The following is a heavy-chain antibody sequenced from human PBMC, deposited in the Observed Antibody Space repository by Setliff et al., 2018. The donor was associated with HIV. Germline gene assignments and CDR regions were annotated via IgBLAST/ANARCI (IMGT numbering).Heavy chain of an antibody. V-gene: IGHV1-69*10. CDR2: IIPSVTIA. Sequence: GSAVKVSCTASGGSFNNYAIRWVRQAPGQGLEWMGGIIPSVTIANYAQKFQVRVTITADKFTTTAYMEVSGLRPEDTAVYYCASGWSEDATNVKFEYFQHWGQGTLVTVSS. D-gene: IGHD1-1*01. J-gene: IGHJ1*01. CDR3: ASGWSEDATNVKFEYFQH. CDR1: GGSFNNYA.